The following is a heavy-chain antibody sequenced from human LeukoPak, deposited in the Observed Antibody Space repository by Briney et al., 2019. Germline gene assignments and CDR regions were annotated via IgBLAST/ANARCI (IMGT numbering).Heavy chain of an antibody. V-gene: IGHV4-38-2*02. J-gene: IGHJ4*02. CDR1: GYSISSGYY. D-gene: IGHD3-22*01. CDR2: IYHSGST. Sequence: SETLSLTCTVSGYSISSGYYWGWIRQPPGKGLEWIGSIYHSGSTYYNPSLKSRVTISVDTSKNQFSLKLSSVTAADTAVYYCARRPTMIVAGYFDYWGQGTLVTVSS. CDR3: ARRPTMIVAGYFDY.